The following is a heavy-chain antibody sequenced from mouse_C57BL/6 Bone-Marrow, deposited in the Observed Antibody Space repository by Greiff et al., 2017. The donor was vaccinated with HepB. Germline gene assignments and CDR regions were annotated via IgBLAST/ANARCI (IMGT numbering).Heavy chain of an antibody. D-gene: IGHD1-1*01. J-gene: IGHJ3*01. Sequence: QVHVKQPGAELVKPGASVKMSCKASGYTFTSYWITWVKQRPGQGLEWIGDIYPGSGSTNYNEKFKSKATLTVDTSSSTAYMQLSSLTSEDSAVYYCARRDLNYGSTWFAYWGQGTLVTVSA. CDR2: IYPGSGST. CDR1: GYTFTSYW. CDR3: ARRDLNYGSTWFAY. V-gene: IGHV1-55*01.